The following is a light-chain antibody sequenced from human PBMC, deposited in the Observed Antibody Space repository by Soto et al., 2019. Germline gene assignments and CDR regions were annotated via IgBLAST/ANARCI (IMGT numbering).Light chain of an antibody. Sequence: DIQMTQSPSSLSASVGDRVTITCRPSQSIDNFLNWYQQKPGKAPILLIYAASSLQSGVSSRFSGSGSGTDFTLTISSLQPEDSATYYCQQSYSLPYTFGQGTKVEIK. CDR1: QSIDNF. CDR3: QQSYSLPYT. CDR2: AAS. J-gene: IGKJ2*01. V-gene: IGKV1-39*01.